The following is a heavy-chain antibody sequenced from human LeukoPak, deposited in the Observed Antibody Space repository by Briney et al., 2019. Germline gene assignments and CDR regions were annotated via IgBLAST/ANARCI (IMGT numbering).Heavy chain of an antibody. V-gene: IGHV1-2*06. D-gene: IGHD3-22*01. Sequence: ASVKVSCKPSVYTFTGYYMHWVRQAPGQGLEWVGRINPNSGGTNYAQQFQGRVTMTRDTSISTAYMELSRLRSDDTAVYYCARAKYYYDSSGHPEDYWGQGTLVTVSS. J-gene: IGHJ4*02. CDR3: ARAKYYYDSSGHPEDY. CDR1: VYTFTGYY. CDR2: INPNSGGT.